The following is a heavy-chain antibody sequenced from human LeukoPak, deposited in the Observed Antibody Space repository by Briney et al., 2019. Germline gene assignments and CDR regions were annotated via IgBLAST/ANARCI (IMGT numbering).Heavy chain of an antibody. J-gene: IGHJ5*02. Sequence: GGSLRLSCAASGFTFSSYGMHWVRQAPGKGLEWVAVIWYDGSNKYYADSVKGRFTISRDNSKYTLYLQMNSLRAEDTAVYYCARGCSSTSCSGLIDPWGQGTLVTVSS. D-gene: IGHD2-2*01. V-gene: IGHV3-33*01. CDR3: ARGCSSTSCSGLIDP. CDR1: GFTFSSYG. CDR2: IWYDGSNK.